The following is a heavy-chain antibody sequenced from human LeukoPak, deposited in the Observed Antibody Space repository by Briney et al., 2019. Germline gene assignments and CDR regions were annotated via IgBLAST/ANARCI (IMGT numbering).Heavy chain of an antibody. Sequence: PSETLSLTCAVYGGSFSGYYWSWIRQPAGKGLEWIGRIYTSGSTNYNPSLKSRVTMSVDTSKNQFSLKLSSVTAADTAVYYCARDRLDYSDYWGQGTLVTVSS. D-gene: IGHD4-11*01. CDR2: IYTSGST. J-gene: IGHJ4*02. V-gene: IGHV4-4*07. CDR1: GGSFSGYY. CDR3: ARDRLDYSDY.